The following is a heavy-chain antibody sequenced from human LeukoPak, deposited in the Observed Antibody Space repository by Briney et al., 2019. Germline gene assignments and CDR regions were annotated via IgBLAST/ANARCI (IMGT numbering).Heavy chain of an antibody. Sequence: SETLSLTCTVSGCSISSYYWSWIRQAPGKGLEWIGYIYDSGSTNYNPSPKSRVTISVDTSRSQFSLKLSSVTAADTAVYYCAGEDYNILAGSGDNWFDPWGQGTLVTVSS. CDR1: GCSISSYY. CDR2: IYDSGST. J-gene: IGHJ5*02. D-gene: IGHD3-9*01. V-gene: IGHV4-59*01. CDR3: AGEDYNILAGSGDNWFDP.